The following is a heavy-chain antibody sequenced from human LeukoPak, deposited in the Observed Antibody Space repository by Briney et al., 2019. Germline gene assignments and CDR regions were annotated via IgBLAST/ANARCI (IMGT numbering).Heavy chain of an antibody. J-gene: IGHJ6*03. V-gene: IGHV4-59*01. CDR2: VYYSGST. Sequence: SETLSLTCTVSGGSISSVYWTWIRQPPGMGLEWIGYVYYSGSTNYNPSLKSRVTISLDTSQSQFSLKLRSVTAADTAVYYCARIRTDYYYYMDVWDKGTTVTVSS. CDR3: ARIRTDYYYYMDV. CDR1: GGSISSVY.